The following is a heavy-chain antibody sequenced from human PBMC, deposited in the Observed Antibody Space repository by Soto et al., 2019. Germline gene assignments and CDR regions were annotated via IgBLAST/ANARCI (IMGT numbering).Heavy chain of an antibody. V-gene: IGHV3-13*01. Sequence: GGALRLSCAASGFTFSSYDMHWVRQATGKGLEWVSAIGTAGDTYYPGSVKGRFTISRENAKNYLYLQMNSLRAEDTAVYYCARRDTYSYGLDYWGQGTLVTVSS. CDR2: IGTAGDT. J-gene: IGHJ4*02. CDR1: GFTFSSYD. D-gene: IGHD5-18*01. CDR3: ARRDTYSYGLDY.